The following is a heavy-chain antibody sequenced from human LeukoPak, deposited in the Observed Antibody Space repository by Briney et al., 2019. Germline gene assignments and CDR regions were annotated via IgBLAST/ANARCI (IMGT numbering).Heavy chain of an antibody. CDR1: GFSFREHY. D-gene: IGHD6-19*01. V-gene: IGHV3-11*04. CDR2: ISGSGGAT. Sequence: GGSLRLSCAASGFSFREHYMSWIRQAPGKGLEWIAYISGSGGATYYADSVKGRFTISRDNAENSVSLEMTRLKADDTAVYFCARERQWLNYFDHWGQGVLVTVSS. J-gene: IGHJ4*02. CDR3: ARERQWLNYFDH.